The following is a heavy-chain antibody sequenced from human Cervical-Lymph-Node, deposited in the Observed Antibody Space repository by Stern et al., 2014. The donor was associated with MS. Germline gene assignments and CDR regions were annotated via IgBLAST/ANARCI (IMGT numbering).Heavy chain of an antibody. J-gene: IGHJ4*02. V-gene: IGHV3-53*01. CDR3: ARDTSSPERSDW. CDR2: ITNVGST. Sequence: EVQLVESGGGVIQPGGSLRLSCTASGFTVSRDYMTWVSQAPGKGLEWFSLITNVGSTFYTDSVKGRFTISRDDSKNTVYLHMTSLRAEDTAMYYCARDTSSPERSDWWGQGTLVTVSS. CDR1: GFTVSRDY. D-gene: IGHD1-1*01.